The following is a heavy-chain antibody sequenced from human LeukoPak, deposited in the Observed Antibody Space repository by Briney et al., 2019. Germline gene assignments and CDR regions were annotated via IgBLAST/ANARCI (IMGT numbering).Heavy chain of an antibody. Sequence: GGSLRLSCAASGFTFSSYSMNWVRQAPGKGLEWVSSISSSSSYIYYADSVKGRLTISRDNAKNSLYLQMNSLRAEDTAVYYCARDLGDDYGDYIADYWGQGTLVTVSS. CDR2: ISSSSSYI. CDR1: GFTFSSYS. CDR3: ARDLGDDYGDYIADY. D-gene: IGHD4-17*01. V-gene: IGHV3-21*01. J-gene: IGHJ4*02.